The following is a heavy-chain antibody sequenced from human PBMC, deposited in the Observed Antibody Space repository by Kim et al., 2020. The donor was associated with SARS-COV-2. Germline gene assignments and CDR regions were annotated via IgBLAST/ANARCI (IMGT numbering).Heavy chain of an antibody. J-gene: IGHJ6*02. CDR2: IIPIFGTA. Sequence: SVKVSCKASGGTFSSYAISWVRQAPGQGLEWMGGIIPIFGTANYAQKFQGRVTITADESTSTAYMELSSLRSEDTAVYYCATVVVAANDWDYYYGMDVWGQGTTVTVSS. CDR1: GGTFSSYA. D-gene: IGHD2-15*01. CDR3: ATVVVAANDWDYYYGMDV. V-gene: IGHV1-69*13.